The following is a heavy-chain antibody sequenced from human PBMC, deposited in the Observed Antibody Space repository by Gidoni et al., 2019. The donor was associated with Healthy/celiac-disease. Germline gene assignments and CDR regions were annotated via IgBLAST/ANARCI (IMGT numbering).Heavy chain of an antibody. J-gene: IGHJ6*02. V-gene: IGHV3-7*01. Sequence: EVQLVESGGGLVQPGGSLRLSCAASGFTFGSYWMSWVRQAPGKGLEWVANIKQDGSEKYYVDSVKGRFTISRDNAKNSLYLQMNSLRAEDTAVYYCARDAYYCSSTSCYMPYGMDVWGQGTTVTVSS. CDR1: GFTFGSYW. CDR3: ARDAYYCSSTSCYMPYGMDV. D-gene: IGHD2-2*02. CDR2: IKQDGSEK.